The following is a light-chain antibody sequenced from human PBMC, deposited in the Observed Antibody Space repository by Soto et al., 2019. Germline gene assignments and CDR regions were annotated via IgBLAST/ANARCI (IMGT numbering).Light chain of an antibody. CDR3: SSYAGSNNLGL. Sequence: QSVLTQPPSASGSPGQSVTISCTGTSSDVGGYEYVSWYQQYPGKAPKLMIYEVNKRPSGVPDRFSGSKSGNTASLTVSELQAEDEAVYYCSSYAGSNNLGLFGGGTKVTVL. J-gene: IGLJ2*01. CDR2: EVN. V-gene: IGLV2-8*01. CDR1: SSDVGGYEY.